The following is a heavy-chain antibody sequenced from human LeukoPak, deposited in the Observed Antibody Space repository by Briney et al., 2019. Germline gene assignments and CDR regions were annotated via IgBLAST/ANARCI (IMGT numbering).Heavy chain of an antibody. J-gene: IGHJ4*02. D-gene: IGHD6-19*01. CDR1: GFTFRNYA. V-gene: IGHV3-23*01. CDR3: AKTTAGNSSGRYPGWPVDY. CDR2: ISGSGGDT. Sequence: GGSLRLSCAASGFTFRNYAIYWVRQAPGKGLEWVSGISGSGGDTYFADSVKGRFTIARDHSKNTVFLQMDSLRAEDTAVYYCAKTTAGNSSGRYPGWPVDYWGQGTLVTVSS.